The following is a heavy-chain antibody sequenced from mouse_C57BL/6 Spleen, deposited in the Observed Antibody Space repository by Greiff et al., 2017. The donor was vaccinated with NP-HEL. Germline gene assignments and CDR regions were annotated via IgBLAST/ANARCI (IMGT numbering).Heavy chain of an antibody. J-gene: IGHJ3*01. CDR3: ASRGNYLFAY. V-gene: IGHV1-81*01. Sequence: QVQLQQSGAELARPGASVKLSCKASGYTFTSYGISWVKQRTGQGLEWIGEIYPRSGNTYYNEKFKGKATLTADKSSSTAYMELRSLTSEDSAVYFCASRGNYLFAYWGQGTLVTVSA. D-gene: IGHD2-1*01. CDR1: GYTFTSYG. CDR2: IYPRSGNT.